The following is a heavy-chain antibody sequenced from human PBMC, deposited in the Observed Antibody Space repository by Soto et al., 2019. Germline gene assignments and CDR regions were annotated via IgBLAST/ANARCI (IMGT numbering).Heavy chain of an antibody. J-gene: IGHJ4*02. CDR3: ASGSSSSWATDY. CDR2: IYYSRST. Sequence: QVQLQESGPGLVKPSQTLSLTCTVSGGSISSGGYFWSWIRQHPGKGMEWIGYIYYSRSTYYSPSLKSRITITVNTSKNESSLRLRSVTAADTAVYYSASGSSSSWATDYWGQGTLVTVSS. CDR1: GGSISSGGYF. V-gene: IGHV4-31*03. D-gene: IGHD6-13*01.